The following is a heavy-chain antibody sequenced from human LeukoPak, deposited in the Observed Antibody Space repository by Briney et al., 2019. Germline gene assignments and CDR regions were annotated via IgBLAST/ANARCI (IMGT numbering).Heavy chain of an antibody. V-gene: IGHV3-15*01. CDR2: IKAKAHGGTT. Sequence: GGSLRFSCAASGFTFINAWMAWVRQAPGKGLEWVGRIKAKAHGGTTDYAAPVKGRFTISRDDSKNTLYLQMDSLKTEDTAVYYCTTDGVGIEGATFDYWGQGTLVTVSS. D-gene: IGHD1-26*01. CDR1: GFTFINAW. J-gene: IGHJ4*02. CDR3: TTDGVGIEGATFDY.